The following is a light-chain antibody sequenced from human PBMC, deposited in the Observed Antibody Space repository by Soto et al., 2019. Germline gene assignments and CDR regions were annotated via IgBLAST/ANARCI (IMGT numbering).Light chain of an antibody. J-gene: IGLJ1*01. CDR1: SSDVGGYNY. V-gene: IGLV2-14*01. CDR2: EVS. Sequence: QSVLAQPASVSGSPGQSITISCTGTSSDVGGYNYVSWYQQHPGKAPKLMIYEVSNRPSGVSNRFSGSKSGNTASLTISGLQAEDEADYYCRSYTSSSTLLYVFGTGTKV. CDR3: RSYTSSSTLLYV.